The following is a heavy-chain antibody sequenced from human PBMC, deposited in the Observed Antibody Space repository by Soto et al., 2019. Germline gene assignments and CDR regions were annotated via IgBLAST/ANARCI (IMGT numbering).Heavy chain of an antibody. CDR2: INPNSGGT. CDR1: GYTFTGYY. Sequence: ASVKVSCKASGYTFTGYYMHWVRQAPGRGLEWMGWINPNSGGTNYAQKFQGRVTMTRDTPISTAYMELSRLRSDDTAVYYCARVLVKGEYYYYGMDVWGQGTTVTVSS. CDR3: ARVLVKGEYYYYGMDV. D-gene: IGHD2-8*02. J-gene: IGHJ6*02. V-gene: IGHV1-2*02.